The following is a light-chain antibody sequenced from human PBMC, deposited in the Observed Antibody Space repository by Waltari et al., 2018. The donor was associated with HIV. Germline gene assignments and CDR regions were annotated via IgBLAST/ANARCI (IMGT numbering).Light chain of an antibody. Sequence: DIVMTQSPDSLAVSLGERATNNCKSSQSVLYSSNSKNYWAWYQQKPGQPPKLLIYWASTREYGVFYRFSGSGSGTDFTRTISSLQAEDVAVYYCLQYYSTLRTFGGGTKVEIK. CDR1: QSVLYSSNSKNY. J-gene: IGKJ4*01. CDR3: LQYYSTLRT. CDR2: WAS. V-gene: IGKV4-1*01.